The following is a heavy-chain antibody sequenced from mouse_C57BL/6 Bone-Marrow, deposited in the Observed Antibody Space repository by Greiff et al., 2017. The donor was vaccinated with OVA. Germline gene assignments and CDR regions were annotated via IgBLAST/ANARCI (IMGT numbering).Heavy chain of an antibody. J-gene: IGHJ2*01. CDR3: AGYFY. V-gene: IGHV1-26*01. CDR2: INPNNGGS. Sequence: EVQLQQSGPELVKPGASVKISCKASGYTFTDYYMNWVKQSHGKSLEWIGDINPNNGGSSYNQKFKGKATLTVDKSSSTAYMELRILTSEDTAVYYCAGYFYWGQGTTLTVSS. CDR1: GYTFTDYY. D-gene: IGHD2-14*01.